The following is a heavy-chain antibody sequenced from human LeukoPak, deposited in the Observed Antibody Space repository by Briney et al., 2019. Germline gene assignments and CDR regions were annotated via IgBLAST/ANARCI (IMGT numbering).Heavy chain of an antibody. D-gene: IGHD5-24*01. Sequence: SETLSLTCTVSGGSISSYYWSWIRQPPGKGLEWIGYIYYSGSTNYNPSLKSRVTISADTSKNQFSLKLSSVTAADTAVYYCARAHAERWLQPYFDYWGQGTLVTVSS. CDR3: ARAHAERWLQPYFDY. J-gene: IGHJ4*02. CDR1: GGSISSYY. CDR2: IYYSGST. V-gene: IGHV4-59*01.